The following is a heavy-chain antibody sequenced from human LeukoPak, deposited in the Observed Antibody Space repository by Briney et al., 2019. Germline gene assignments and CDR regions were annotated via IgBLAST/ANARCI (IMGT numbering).Heavy chain of an antibody. J-gene: IGHJ4*02. Sequence: GGSLRLSCAASGFTFSSYAMTWVRQAPGKGLEWVSAISGSGGSTYYADSVKGRFTISRDNSKDTLYLQMNSLRAEDTAVYYCAKDRGIVVVVAANYWGQGTLVTVSS. CDR3: AKDRGIVVVVAANY. D-gene: IGHD2-15*01. CDR2: ISGSGGST. V-gene: IGHV3-23*01. CDR1: GFTFSSYA.